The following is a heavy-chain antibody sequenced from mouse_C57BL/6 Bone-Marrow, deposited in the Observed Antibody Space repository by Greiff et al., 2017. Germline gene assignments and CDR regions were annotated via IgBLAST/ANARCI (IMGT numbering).Heavy chain of an antibody. CDR1: GYTFTSYW. Sequence: QVQLQQPGAELVKPGASVKLSCKASGYTFTSYWMHWVKQRPGQGLEWIGMIHPNSGSTNYNEKFKSKATLTVDKASSTSYMQLSSLTSEDTAVYCCAFTSAVWYFDVWGTGTTVTVSS. CDR3: AFTSAVWYFDV. CDR2: IHPNSGST. J-gene: IGHJ1*03. V-gene: IGHV1-64*01.